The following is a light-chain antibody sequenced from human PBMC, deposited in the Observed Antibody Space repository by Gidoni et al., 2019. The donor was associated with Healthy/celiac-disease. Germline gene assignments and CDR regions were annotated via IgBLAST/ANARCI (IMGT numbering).Light chain of an antibody. V-gene: IGKV1-39*01. CDR1: QSISSY. Sequence: DIQMTQSPSSLSASVGDRVTITCRPSQSISSYLNWYQQKPGKAPKLLIYAASSLQSVVPSRCSGSGAGTYFTLTISSLQPEDFATYYCQQSYSTLFTFGPGTKVDIK. CDR2: AAS. J-gene: IGKJ3*01. CDR3: QQSYSTLFT.